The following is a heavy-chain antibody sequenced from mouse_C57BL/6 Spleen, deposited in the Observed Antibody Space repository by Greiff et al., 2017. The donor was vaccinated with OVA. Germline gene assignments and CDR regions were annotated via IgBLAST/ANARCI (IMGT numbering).Heavy chain of an antibody. CDR1: GFTFSDYG. CDR2: ISSGSSTI. J-gene: IGHJ2*01. D-gene: IGHD2-4*01. V-gene: IGHV5-17*01. Sequence: EVKLVESGGGLVKPGGSLKLSCAASGFTFSDYGMHWVRQAPEKGLEWVAYISSGSSTIYYADTVKGRFTLSRDNAKNTLFLQMTSLRSEDPAMYYCARADYDYWGQGTTLTVSS. CDR3: ARADYDY.